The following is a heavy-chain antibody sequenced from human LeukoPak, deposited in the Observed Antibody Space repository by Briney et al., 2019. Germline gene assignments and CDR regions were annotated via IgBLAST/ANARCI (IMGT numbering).Heavy chain of an antibody. CDR3: AKDGERYFDRGVDY. V-gene: IGHV3-30-3*01. D-gene: IGHD3-9*01. CDR2: ISYDGSNK. CDR1: AFTFSSYA. J-gene: IGHJ4*02. Sequence: GGSLRLSCAASAFTFSSYAMHWVRQAPGKGLEWVAVISYDGSNKYYADSVKGRFTISRDNSKNTLYLQVNSLRPEDTAVYYCAKDGERYFDRGVDYWGQGTLVTVSS.